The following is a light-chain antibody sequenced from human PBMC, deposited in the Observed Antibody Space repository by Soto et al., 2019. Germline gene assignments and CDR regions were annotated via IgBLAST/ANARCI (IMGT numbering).Light chain of an antibody. CDR1: SSTIGRNY. J-gene: IGLJ2*01. Sequence: QSVLTQPPSVSATPGQKVAISCSGSSSTIGRNYVSWYQQVPGTAPKLLIYDDNQRPSGVPDRFSGSKSGTSATLDITGLQTGDEADYYCGTWDSSLAAWVFGEGTKVTVL. CDR3: GTWDSSLAAWV. V-gene: IGLV1-51*01. CDR2: DDN.